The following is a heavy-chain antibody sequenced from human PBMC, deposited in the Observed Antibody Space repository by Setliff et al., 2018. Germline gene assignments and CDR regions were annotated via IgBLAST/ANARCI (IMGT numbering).Heavy chain of an antibody. Sequence: PGGSLRLSCAVSGFTFDDYAMHWVRQAPGKGLEWVSLISWDGGSTYYADSMKGRFTISRDNAKNSLYLQMNSLRAEDTAVYYCASAGHSGSWFPFDAFHIWGQGTMVTVSS. CDR1: GFTFDDYA. J-gene: IGHJ3*02. V-gene: IGHV3-43D*04. D-gene: IGHD6-13*01. CDR2: ISWDGGST. CDR3: ASAGHSGSWFPFDAFHI.